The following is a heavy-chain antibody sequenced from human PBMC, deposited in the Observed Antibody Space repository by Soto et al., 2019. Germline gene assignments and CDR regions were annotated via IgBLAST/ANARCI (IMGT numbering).Heavy chain of an antibody. CDR3: ATWHEREPAYDV. D-gene: IGHD1-1*01. V-gene: IGHV3-53*01. CDR1: GLTISGKKY. Sequence: DVQLVESGGGLIQPGESLSLSCAAFGLTISGKKYVAWVRQAPGKGLEWVSGLYDVDGSFYADSVRGRFTTSSDSSKTTVYLQMNDMRPDDTAVYYCATWHEREPAYDVWAQGTTVTVSS. J-gene: IGHJ3*01. CDR2: LYDVDGS.